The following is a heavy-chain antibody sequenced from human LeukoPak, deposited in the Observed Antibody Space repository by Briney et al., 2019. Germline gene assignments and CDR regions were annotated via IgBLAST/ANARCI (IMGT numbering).Heavy chain of an antibody. CDR3: ARDRGVVTPFDY. D-gene: IGHD4-23*01. V-gene: IGHV1-2*02. J-gene: IGHJ4*02. CDR1: GYTFTGYY. Sequence: GASVRVSCKASGYTFTGYYMHWVRQAPGQGLEWMGWINPNSGGTNYAQKFQGRVTMTRDTSISTAYMELSRLRSDDTAVYYCARDRGVVTPFDYWGQGTLVTVSS. CDR2: INPNSGGT.